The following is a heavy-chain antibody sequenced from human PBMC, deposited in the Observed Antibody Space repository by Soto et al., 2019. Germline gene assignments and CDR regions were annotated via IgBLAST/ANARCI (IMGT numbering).Heavy chain of an antibody. D-gene: IGHD3-10*01. CDR1: GFTFSSYA. V-gene: IGHV3-30-3*01. J-gene: IGHJ6*02. CDR3: ARDGRAQDYYYGMDV. Sequence: GGSLRLSCAASGFTFSSYAMHWVRQAPGKGLEWVAVISYDGSNKYYADSVKGRFTISRDNSKNTLYLQMNSLRAEDTAVYYCARDGRAQDYYYGMDVWGQGTTVTVSS. CDR2: ISYDGSNK.